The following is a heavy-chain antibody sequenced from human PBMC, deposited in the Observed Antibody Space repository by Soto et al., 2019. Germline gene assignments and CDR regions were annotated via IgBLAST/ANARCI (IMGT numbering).Heavy chain of an antibody. V-gene: IGHV4-59*01. CDR3: ARAHCGGDCYSLNWFDP. D-gene: IGHD2-21*02. CDR1: GGSINNYY. Sequence: QVQLQQSGPGLVKPSETLSLTCTVSGGSINNYYWSWIRQPPGKGLEWIGYIYYSGSTNYNPSLKGRVTISVDTSKNTFSLRLTSVTAADTAVYYCARAHCGGDCYSLNWFDPWGQGTLFTVSS. J-gene: IGHJ5*02. CDR2: IYYSGST.